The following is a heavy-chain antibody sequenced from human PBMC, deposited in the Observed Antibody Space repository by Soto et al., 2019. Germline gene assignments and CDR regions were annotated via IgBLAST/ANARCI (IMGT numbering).Heavy chain of an antibody. CDR3: ARGQLVWYGDLTPYHRDMDV. V-gene: IGHV4-34*02. Sequence: QVQLQQWGAGLLRPSETLSLTCAFYGGSFDDFYWSWVRPSPGKGLEWVGEISHDGGTNYSPSLASRVSISVDTSKNQFSLHLRSVTAADTGLYYCARGQLVWYGDLTPYHRDMDVWGQGTTVTVSS. D-gene: IGHD3-10*01. J-gene: IGHJ6*02. CDR2: ISHDGGT. CDR1: GGSFDDFY.